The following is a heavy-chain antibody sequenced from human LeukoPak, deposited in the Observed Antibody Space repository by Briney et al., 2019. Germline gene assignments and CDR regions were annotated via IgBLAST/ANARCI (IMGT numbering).Heavy chain of an antibody. V-gene: IGHV3-21*01. D-gene: IGHD5-18*01. J-gene: IGHJ4*02. CDR3: ARGGYSYGYRDY. Sequence: GGSLRLSCAASGFTFSSYSMNWVRQAPGKGLEWVSSISSSSSYIYYADSVKGRFTISRDNAKNPLYLQMNSLRAEDTAVYYCARGGYSYGYRDYWGQGTLVTVSS. CDR1: GFTFSSYS. CDR2: ISSSSSYI.